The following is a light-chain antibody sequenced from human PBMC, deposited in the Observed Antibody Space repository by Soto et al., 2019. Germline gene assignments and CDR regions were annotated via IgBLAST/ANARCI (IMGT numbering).Light chain of an antibody. V-gene: IGLV1-40*01. CDR2: ENN. J-gene: IGLJ1*01. CDR3: QSYDSSLSGYV. Sequence: QSALTQPPSVSVAPGQRVTISCTGSSSNIGAGYEAHWYQQVPGTAPKLLIYENNNRPSGVPDRFSGSKSGTSASLAITGLQAEDEAEYYCQSYDSSLSGYVFGTGTKVTVL. CDR1: SSNIGAGYE.